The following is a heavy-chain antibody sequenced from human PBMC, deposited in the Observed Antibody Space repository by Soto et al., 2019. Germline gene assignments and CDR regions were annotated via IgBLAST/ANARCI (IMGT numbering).Heavy chain of an antibody. J-gene: IGHJ5*02. CDR2: INSDGSST. D-gene: IGHD6-13*01. CDR3: ARHPERIAQIGWFDP. CDR1: GFTFSSYC. V-gene: IGHV3-74*01. Sequence: LRLSCAASGFTFSSYCMHWVRQAPGKGLVWVSRINSDGSSTSYADSVKGRFTISRDNAKNTLYLQMNSLRAEDTAVYYCARHPERIAQIGWFDPWGQGTLVTVSS.